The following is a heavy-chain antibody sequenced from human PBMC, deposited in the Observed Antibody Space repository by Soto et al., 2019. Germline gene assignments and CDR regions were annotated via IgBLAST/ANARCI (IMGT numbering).Heavy chain of an antibody. V-gene: IGHV3-30-3*01. CDR1: GXALSSYA. CDR3: ARGSIAVAGTGVVY. D-gene: IGHD6-19*01. CDR2: ISYEGSNK. Sequence: GSLRRSCAASGXALSSYAIHWVRQAPGKGLEWVAVISYEGSNKYYADSVKGRFTISRDNSENTLYLQMNSLRAEDTAVYYCARGSIAVAGTGVVYWGQGTLFTVSS. J-gene: IGHJ4*02.